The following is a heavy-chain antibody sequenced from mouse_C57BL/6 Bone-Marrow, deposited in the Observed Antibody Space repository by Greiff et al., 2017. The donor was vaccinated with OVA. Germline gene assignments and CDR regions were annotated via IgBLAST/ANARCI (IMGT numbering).Heavy chain of an antibody. V-gene: IGHV1-50*01. Sequence: QVQLQQSGAELVKPGASVKLSCKASGYTFTSYWMQWVKQRPGQGLEWIGEIDPSDSYTNYNQKFKGKATLTVDTSSSTAYMQLSSLTSEDSAVYYCARRDYGSSYVGTTFDYWGQGTTLTVSS. J-gene: IGHJ2*01. CDR3: ARRDYGSSYVGTTFDY. CDR2: IDPSDSYT. D-gene: IGHD1-1*01. CDR1: GYTFTSYW.